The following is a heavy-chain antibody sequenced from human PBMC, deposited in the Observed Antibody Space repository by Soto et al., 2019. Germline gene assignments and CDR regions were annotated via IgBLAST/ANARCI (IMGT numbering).Heavy chain of an antibody. CDR2: IYNSGTT. CDR1: GGSITRGGYY. J-gene: IGHJ5*02. Sequence: QVQLQESGPGLVKPSETLSLTCTVSGGSITRGGYYWSWIRQHPGKGLEWIGYIYNSGTTYYNPSXXSXXIISVDTSKNQFSLKLTTVTAADTAVYYCARDPAPWGQGTLVTVSS. CDR3: ARDPAP. V-gene: IGHV4-31*03.